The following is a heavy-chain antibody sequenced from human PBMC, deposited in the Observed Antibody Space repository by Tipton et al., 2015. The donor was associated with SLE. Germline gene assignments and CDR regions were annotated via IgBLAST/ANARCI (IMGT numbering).Heavy chain of an antibody. J-gene: IGHJ6*03. V-gene: IGHV3-74*01. CDR3: ARARVVASIGRYFYYMDV. CDR2: INSDGSSR. Sequence: SLRLSCAASGFTFGNYWMHCVRQAPGKGLVWVSRINSDGSSRSYADSLKGRFTISRDNAKNTLYLQMNSLRAEDTAIYYCARARVVASIGRYFYYMDVWGKGTTATVSS. D-gene: IGHD5-12*01. CDR1: GFTFGNYW.